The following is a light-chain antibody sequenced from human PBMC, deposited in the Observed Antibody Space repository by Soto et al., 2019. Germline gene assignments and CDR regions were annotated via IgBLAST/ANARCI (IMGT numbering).Light chain of an antibody. CDR2: EVN. J-gene: IGLJ1*01. Sequence: QSALTQPPSASGSPGQSVTISCTGTSSDVGGYKYVSWYQQHPGKAPKLMIFEVNKRPSGVPDRFSGSKSGYTASLTVSGLLAEDDADYYCSSYAGINLLRVFGTGTNVTVL. CDR3: SSYAGINLLRV. CDR1: SSDVGGYKY. V-gene: IGLV2-8*01.